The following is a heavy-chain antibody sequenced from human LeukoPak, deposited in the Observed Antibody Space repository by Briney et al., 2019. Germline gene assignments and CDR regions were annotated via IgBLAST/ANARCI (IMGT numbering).Heavy chain of an antibody. D-gene: IGHD3-10*01. CDR1: GFTFTKYS. Sequence: GGSLRLSCAASGFTFTKYSMHWVRQTPGKGLEWVSYISSGSTTIYYTDSVKGRFTIPRDNAKNSLYLQMNSLRAEDTAVYYCARRESTTMVRGGVDYWGQGTLVTVSS. J-gene: IGHJ4*02. CDR2: ISSGSTTI. CDR3: ARRESTTMVRGGVDY. V-gene: IGHV3-48*01.